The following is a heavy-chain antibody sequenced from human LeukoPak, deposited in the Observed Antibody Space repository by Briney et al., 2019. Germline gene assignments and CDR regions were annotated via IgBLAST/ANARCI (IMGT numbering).Heavy chain of an antibody. CDR3: ARYGDYADAFDY. CDR1: GYTFTSYA. Sequence: ASVTVSCKASGYTFTSYAMHWVRQAPGQRLEWMGWINAGNGNTKYSQKFQGRVTITRDTSASTAYMELSSLRSEDTAVYYCARYGDYADAFDYWGQGTLVTVSS. CDR2: INAGNGNT. V-gene: IGHV1-3*01. J-gene: IGHJ4*02. D-gene: IGHD4-17*01.